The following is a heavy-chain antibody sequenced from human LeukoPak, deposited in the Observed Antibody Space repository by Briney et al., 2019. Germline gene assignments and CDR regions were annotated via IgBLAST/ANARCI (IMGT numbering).Heavy chain of an antibody. J-gene: IGHJ5*02. CDR3: ARDLTIFGVVTVPFDP. V-gene: IGHV1-2*02. D-gene: IGHD3-3*01. CDR1: GYTFTGYY. Sequence: ASVKVSCKASGYTFTGYYIHWVRQAPGQGLEWMGWINPNSGGTNYAQKFQGRVTMTRDTSISTAYMELSRLRSDDTAVYYCARDLTIFGVVTVPFDPWGQGTLVTVSS. CDR2: INPNSGGT.